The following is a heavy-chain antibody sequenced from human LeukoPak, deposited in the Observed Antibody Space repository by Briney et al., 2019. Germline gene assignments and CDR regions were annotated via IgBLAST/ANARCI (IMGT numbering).Heavy chain of an antibody. Sequence: QPGRSLRFSCAASGFTFSLYGMHWLRQAPGKGLEWVALISNDGSKTYYADSVKGRFTISRDNSKNTVYLQVSSLRADDTAVYYGAKDSRGANFFGDFDYWGQGTLVTVSS. V-gene: IGHV3-33*06. J-gene: IGHJ4*02. CDR2: ISNDGSKT. CDR3: AKDSRGANFFGDFDY. CDR1: GFTFSLYG. D-gene: IGHD3-10*01.